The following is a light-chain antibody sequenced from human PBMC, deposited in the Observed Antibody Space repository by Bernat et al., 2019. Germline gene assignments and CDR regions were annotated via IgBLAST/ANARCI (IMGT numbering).Light chain of an antibody. J-gene: IGLJ3*02. CDR2: DVN. Sequence: QSALTQPRSVSGSPGQSVTISCTGTSSDVGGYNHVSWYQQHPGKAPKLMLYDVNKRPSGVPDRFSGSKSGNTASLAISGLQAEDEADYYCCSSTGNPHCVFGGGTKVTVL. CDR3: CSSTGNPHCV. CDR1: SSDVGGYNH. V-gene: IGLV2-11*01.